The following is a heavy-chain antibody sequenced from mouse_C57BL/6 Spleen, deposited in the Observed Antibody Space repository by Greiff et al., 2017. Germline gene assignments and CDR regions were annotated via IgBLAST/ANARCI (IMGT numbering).Heavy chain of an antibody. CDR2: INPNNGGT. D-gene: IGHD1-2*01. CDR3: AREAAFTTASMDD. Sequence: EVQLQQSGPELVKPGASVKISCKASGYTFTDYYMNWVKQSHGKSLEWIGDINPNNGGTNYNQKFKGKATLTVDKSSSTAYMELRSLTSEDSAVYYCAREAAFTTASMDDWGQGTSVTVSS. V-gene: IGHV1-26*01. CDR1: GYTFTDYY. J-gene: IGHJ4*01.